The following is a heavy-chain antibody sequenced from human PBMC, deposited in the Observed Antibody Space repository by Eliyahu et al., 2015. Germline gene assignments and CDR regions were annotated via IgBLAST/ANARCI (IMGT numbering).Heavy chain of an antibody. J-gene: IGHJ4*02. CDR3: ARGPWFGEAEDTPGSSQLGFDY. D-gene: IGHD3-10*01. V-gene: IGHV4-34*01. Sequence: QVQLQQWGAGLLKPSETLSLTCAVYGXSFXGYYWSWIRQPPGKGLEXIGEINHSGSTNYNPSLKSRFTISVDTSKNQFSLRLSSVTAADTAVYYCARGPWFGEAEDTPGSSQLGFDYWGQGTLVTVSS. CDR1: GXSFXGYY. CDR2: INHSGST.